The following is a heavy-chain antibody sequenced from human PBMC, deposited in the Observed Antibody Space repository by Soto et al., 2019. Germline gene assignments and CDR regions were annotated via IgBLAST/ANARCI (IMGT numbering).Heavy chain of an antibody. CDR1: GFTFSSYG. J-gene: IGHJ3*02. V-gene: IGHV3-33*01. Sequence: PGGSLRLSCAASGFTFSSYGMHWVRQAPGKGLEWVAVIWYDGSNKYYADSVKGRFTISRDNSKKTLYLQMNGLRAEDTAVYYCARVSGWYLDAFDIWGKGTMVTVSS. CDR2: IWYDGSNK. D-gene: IGHD6-19*01. CDR3: ARVSGWYLDAFDI.